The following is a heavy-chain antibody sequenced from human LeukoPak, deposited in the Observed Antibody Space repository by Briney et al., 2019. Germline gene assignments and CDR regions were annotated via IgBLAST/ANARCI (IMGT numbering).Heavy chain of an antibody. CDR1: GYTFTSYY. D-gene: IGHD6-13*01. CDR2: INPSGGST. V-gene: IGHV1-46*01. CDR3: AKEISSIAAAGIFPDY. Sequence: ASVKVSCKASGYTFTSYYMHWVRQAPGQGLEWMGIINPSGGSTSYAQKFQGRVTMTRDTSTSTVYMELSSLRSEDTAVYYCAKEISSIAAAGIFPDYWGQGTLVTVSS. J-gene: IGHJ4*02.